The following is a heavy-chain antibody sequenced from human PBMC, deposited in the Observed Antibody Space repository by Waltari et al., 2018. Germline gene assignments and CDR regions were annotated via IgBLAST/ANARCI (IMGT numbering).Heavy chain of an antibody. CDR2: ISSDGSSK. V-gene: IGHV3-30*18. D-gene: IGHD3-22*01. CDR1: GFTFSSYG. J-gene: IGHJ4*02. Sequence: QVQLEESGGGVVQPGTSLGLSCAASGFTFSSYGMHWVRQAPGKGLEWVAVISSDGSSKYYADSVKGRFTTSRDNSRDTVYVQMNSLRAEDTAVYYCAKDGPGDRYDPKYYFDYWGQGTLVTVSS. CDR3: AKDGPGDRYDPKYYFDY.